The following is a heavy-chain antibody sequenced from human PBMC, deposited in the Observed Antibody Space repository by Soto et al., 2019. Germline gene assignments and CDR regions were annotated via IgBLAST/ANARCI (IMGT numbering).Heavy chain of an antibody. CDR3: ARDGGSGWFEY. J-gene: IGHJ5*01. V-gene: IGHV3-7*01. D-gene: IGHD6-19*01. CDR1: GFTFSNYW. Sequence: GGSLRLSCAASGFTFSNYWMTWVRQAPGKGLEWVANIKQDGGERYYVDSVKGRFTISRDNAKNSLYLQMNSLRAEDTAVYYCARDGGSGWFEYWGQGTLVTVSS. CDR2: IKQDGGER.